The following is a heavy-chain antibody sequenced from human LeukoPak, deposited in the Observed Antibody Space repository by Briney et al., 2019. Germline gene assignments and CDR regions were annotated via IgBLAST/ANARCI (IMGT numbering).Heavy chain of an antibody. CDR1: GGSISSYY. V-gene: IGHV4-4*07. CDR2: IYTSGST. CDR3: ARGGYSRRYNWFDP. Sequence: NPSETLSLTCTVSGGSISSYYWSWIRQPAGKGLEWIGRIYTSGSTNYNPSLKSRVTMSVGTSKNQFSLKLSSVTAADTAVYYCARGGYSRRYNWFDPWGQGTLVTVSS. J-gene: IGHJ5*02. D-gene: IGHD5-18*01.